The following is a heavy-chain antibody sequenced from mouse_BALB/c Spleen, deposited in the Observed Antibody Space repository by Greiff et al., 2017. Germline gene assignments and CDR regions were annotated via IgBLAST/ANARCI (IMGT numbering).Heavy chain of an antibody. Sequence: VKLMESGAELAKPGASVKMSCKASGYTFTSYWMHWVKQRPGQGLEWIGYINPSTGYTEYNQKFKDKATLTADKSSSTAYMQLSSLTSEDSAVYYCARIARATGAYWGQGTLVTVSA. D-gene: IGHD3-1*01. V-gene: IGHV1-7*01. CDR2: INPSTGYT. CDR3: ARIARATGAY. J-gene: IGHJ3*01. CDR1: GYTFTSYW.